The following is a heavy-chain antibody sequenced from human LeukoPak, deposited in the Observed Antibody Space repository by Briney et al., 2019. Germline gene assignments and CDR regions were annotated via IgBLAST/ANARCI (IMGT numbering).Heavy chain of an antibody. D-gene: IGHD3-9*01. Sequence: SETLSLTCAVSGYSISSGYYWGWIRQPPGKGLEWIGSIYHSGSTYYNPSLKSRVTISVDTSKNQFSLKLSSVTAADTAVYYWARGGYFDWPYYFDYGAQGTLVTVSS. V-gene: IGHV4-38-2*01. CDR1: GYSISSGYY. J-gene: IGHJ4*02. CDR2: IYHSGST. CDR3: ARGGYFDWPYYFDY.